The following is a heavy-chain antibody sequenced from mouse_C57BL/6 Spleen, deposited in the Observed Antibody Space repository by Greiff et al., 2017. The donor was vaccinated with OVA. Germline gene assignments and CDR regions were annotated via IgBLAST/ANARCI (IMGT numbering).Heavy chain of an antibody. D-gene: IGHD1-1*01. CDR2: IYPGDGDT. CDR1: GYAFSSSW. V-gene: IGHV1-82*01. CDR3: AREGAYYPFDY. J-gene: IGHJ2*01. Sequence: QVHVKQSGPELVKPGASVKISCKASGYAFSSSWMNWVKQRPGKGLEWIGRIYPGDGDTNYNGKFKGKATLTADKSSSTAYMQLSSLTSEDSAVYYCAREGAYYPFDYWGQGTTLTVSS.